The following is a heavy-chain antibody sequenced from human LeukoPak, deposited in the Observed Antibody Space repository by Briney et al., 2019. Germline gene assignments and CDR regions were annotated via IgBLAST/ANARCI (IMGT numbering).Heavy chain of an antibody. D-gene: IGHD4-23*01. J-gene: IGHJ4*02. CDR1: GFTFSSYS. CDR3: ARLTRQLPGSSNDY. Sequence: GGSLRLSCTASGFTFSSYSMNWVRQIPGKRLEWVSYISSTSSTIYYADSVKGRFTVSRDNAKNSLYLQMNSLRAEDTAVYYCARLTRQLPGSSNDYWGQGTLVTVSS. V-gene: IGHV3-48*01. CDR2: ISSTSSTI.